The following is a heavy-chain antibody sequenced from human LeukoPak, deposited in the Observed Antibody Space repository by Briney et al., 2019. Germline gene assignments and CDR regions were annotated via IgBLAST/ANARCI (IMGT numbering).Heavy chain of an antibody. CDR3: GSLRLL. J-gene: IGHJ4*02. CDR2: ISGSGDNT. V-gene: IGHV3-23*01. Sequence: GGSLRLSCVASGFTFSNYAMMWVGQAPGKGLEWVSGISGSGDNTKYADSVKGRFTIPRDNSKNMLYLQLSSLKAEDTAVYYCGSLRLLWGQGTLVTVSS. D-gene: IGHD3-16*01. CDR1: GFTFSNYA.